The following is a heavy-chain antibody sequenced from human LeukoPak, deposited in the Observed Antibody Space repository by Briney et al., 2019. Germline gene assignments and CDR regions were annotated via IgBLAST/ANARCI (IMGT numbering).Heavy chain of an antibody. J-gene: IGHJ4*02. D-gene: IGHD1-26*01. Sequence: GASLRLSCAASGVTFSNYYMSWIRQAPGKGLEWVSYISSSGSTIYYADSVKGRFTISRDNAKNTLYLQMNSLTTEDTAVYYCARRRGAYFDYWGQGTLVTVSS. CDR2: ISSSGSTI. CDR1: GVTFSNYY. V-gene: IGHV3-11*04. CDR3: ARRRGAYFDY.